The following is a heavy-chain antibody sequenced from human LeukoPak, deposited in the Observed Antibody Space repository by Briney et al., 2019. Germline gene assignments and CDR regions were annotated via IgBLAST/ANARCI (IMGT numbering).Heavy chain of an antibody. J-gene: IGHJ4*02. V-gene: IGHV4-4*07. CDR1: GGSFSSYY. CDR2: IFSSGII. D-gene: IGHD6-13*01. Sequence: PSETLSLTCTVSGGSFSSYYWSWIRQPPGKGLEWVGRIFSSGIINYNPSLKSRLTMSVDTAKNQFSLNLSSVAAADTAVYYCAREGGSSRNFDYWGQGTLVTVSS. CDR3: AREGGSSRNFDY.